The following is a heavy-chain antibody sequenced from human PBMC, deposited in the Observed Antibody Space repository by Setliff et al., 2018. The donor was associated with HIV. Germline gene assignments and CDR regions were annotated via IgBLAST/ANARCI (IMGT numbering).Heavy chain of an antibody. J-gene: IGHJ2*01. CDR3: ARGLSSGWYGYWYFDL. D-gene: IGHD6-19*01. CDR1: DGSISSSNW. CDR2: IYHTQNA. Sequence: PSETLSLTCAVSDGSISSSNWWSWVRQPPGKGLEWIGEIYHTQNANYSPSLKSRVTISVDKSKNQFSLKLTSVTAADTAVYYCARGLSSGWYGYWYFDLWGRGTLVTVSS. V-gene: IGHV4-4*02.